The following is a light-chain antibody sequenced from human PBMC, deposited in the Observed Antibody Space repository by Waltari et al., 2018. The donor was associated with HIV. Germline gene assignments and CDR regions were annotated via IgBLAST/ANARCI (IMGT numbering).Light chain of an antibody. CDR2: EGS. Sequence: QSALTQPRSVSGSLGQSVTISCTVTNSDVGSYNLVSWYQQHPGKAPKLMIYEGSKRPSGVSNRFSGSKSGNTASLTISGLQAEDEADYYCCSYAGSNTFVFGTGTKVTVL. J-gene: IGLJ1*01. CDR3: CSYAGSNTFV. CDR1: NSDVGSYNL. V-gene: IGLV2-23*03.